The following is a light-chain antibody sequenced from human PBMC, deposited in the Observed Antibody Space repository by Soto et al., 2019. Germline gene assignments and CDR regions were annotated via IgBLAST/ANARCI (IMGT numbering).Light chain of an antibody. CDR3: CSYASSHTWV. CDR2: EGS. Sequence: QSALTQPASVSGSPGQSITISFTGTSSDVGSYNLVSWYQQHPGKAPKLMIYEGSKRPSGVSNRFSGSRSGNTASLTISRLQAEDEADYCCCSYASSHTWVFGGGTKGTVL. V-gene: IGLV2-23*01. CDR1: SSDVGSYNL. J-gene: IGLJ3*02.